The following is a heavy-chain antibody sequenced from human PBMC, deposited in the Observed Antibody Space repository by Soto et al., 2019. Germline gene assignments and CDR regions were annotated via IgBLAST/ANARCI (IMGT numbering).Heavy chain of an antibody. J-gene: IGHJ4*02. D-gene: IGHD4-17*01. CDR2: ISYDGSNK. CDR3: AKDQDYGDYGGYFDD. Sequence: QVQLVESGGGVVQPGRSLRLSCAASGFTFSSYGMHWVRQAPGKGLEWVAVISYDGSNKYYADSVKCRFTISRDKSKNTLYLQMISLRAEDTAVYYCAKDQDYGDYGGYFDDWGQGTRVTVPS. CDR1: GFTFSSYG. V-gene: IGHV3-30*18.